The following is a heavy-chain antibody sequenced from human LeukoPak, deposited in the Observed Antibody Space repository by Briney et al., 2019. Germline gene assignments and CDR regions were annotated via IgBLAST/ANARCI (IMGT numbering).Heavy chain of an antibody. CDR1: GFTFSSYG. V-gene: IGHV3-23*01. J-gene: IGHJ6*03. D-gene: IGHD6-19*01. CDR3: AKDSQWLSNYYYYYMDV. CDR2: ISGSGGST. Sequence: SGGSLRLSCAASGFTFSSYGMSWVRQAPGKGLEWVSAISGSGGSTYYADSVKGRFAISRDNSKNTLYLQMNSLRAEDTAVYYCAKDSQWLSNYYYYYMDVWGKGTTVTISS.